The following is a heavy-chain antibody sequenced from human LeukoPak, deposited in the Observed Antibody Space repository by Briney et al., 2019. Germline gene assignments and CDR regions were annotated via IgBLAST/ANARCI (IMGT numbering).Heavy chain of an antibody. J-gene: IGHJ4*02. Sequence: ASVKVSCKASGGTFSSYAISWVRQAPGQGLEWMGGIIPIFGTANYAQKFQGRVTITTDESTSTAYIELSSLRSEDTAVYYCARGWDSSSSFDYWGQGTLVTVSS. CDR2: IIPIFGTA. CDR1: GGTFSSYA. CDR3: ARGWDSSSSFDY. V-gene: IGHV1-69*05. D-gene: IGHD6-6*01.